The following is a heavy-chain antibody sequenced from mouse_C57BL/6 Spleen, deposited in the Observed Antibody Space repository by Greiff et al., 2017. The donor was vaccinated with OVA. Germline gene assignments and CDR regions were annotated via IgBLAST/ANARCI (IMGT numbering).Heavy chain of an antibody. CDR1: GYSFTDHI. J-gene: IGHJ4*01. Sequence: VQLQQSGAELASPGASVTLSCKVSGYSFTDHILNWVKKRPGQGLEWIGRIYPVSGETNYNQTLMGKATFSVDRSSSTVYMVLNRLTSEDPAVYYCGRENYDYDGAMDYWGQRTSVTVSS. V-gene: IGHV1-11*01. CDR3: GRENYDYDGAMDY. CDR2: IYPVSGET. D-gene: IGHD2-4*01.